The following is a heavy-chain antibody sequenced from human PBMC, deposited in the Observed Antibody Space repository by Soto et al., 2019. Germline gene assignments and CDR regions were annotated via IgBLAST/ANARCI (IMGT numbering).Heavy chain of an antibody. CDR2: IYYSGST. D-gene: IGHD1-1*01. Sequence: SETLSLTCTVSGGSISSYYWSWIRQPPGKGLEWIGYIYYSGSTNYNPSLKSRVTISVDTSKNQFSLKLSSVTAADTAVYYCAIQSDDRYSPVFAFDIWGQGTMVTVSS. CDR3: AIQSDDRYSPVFAFDI. CDR1: GGSISSYY. J-gene: IGHJ3*02. V-gene: IGHV4-59*01.